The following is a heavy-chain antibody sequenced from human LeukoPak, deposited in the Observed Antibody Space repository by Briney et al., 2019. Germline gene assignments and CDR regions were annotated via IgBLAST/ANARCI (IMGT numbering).Heavy chain of an antibody. Sequence: APESLSLTCPVSGGSISSYYWSCIRQTPGKGLGWVGYIYYSGGANYNPSLTSRVTISVDMSTNQFSLKPSSVTAADTAVYYCARGRRAEDYWGQGTLVTVSS. CDR2: IYYSGGA. CDR3: ARGRRAEDY. J-gene: IGHJ4*02. CDR1: GGSISSYY. V-gene: IGHV4-59*01.